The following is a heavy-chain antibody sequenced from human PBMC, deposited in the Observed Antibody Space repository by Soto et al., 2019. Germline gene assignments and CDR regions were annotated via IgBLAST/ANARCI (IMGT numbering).Heavy chain of an antibody. D-gene: IGHD3-22*01. CDR2: ISGSGGST. V-gene: IGHV3-23*01. CDR1: GFTFSSYA. CDR3: AKDSTLAPYYYYDSSGYVVRDY. J-gene: IGHJ4*02. Sequence: GGSLRLSCAASGFTFSSYAMSWVRQAPGKGLEWVSAISGSGGSTYYADSVKGRFTISRDNSKNTLYLQMNSLRAEDTAVYYCAKDSTLAPYYYYDSSGYVVRDYWGQGTLVTVSS.